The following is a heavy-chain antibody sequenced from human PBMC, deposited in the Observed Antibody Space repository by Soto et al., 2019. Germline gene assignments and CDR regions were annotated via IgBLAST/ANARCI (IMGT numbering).Heavy chain of an antibody. V-gene: IGHV3-30*18. Sequence: GGSLRLSCAASGFTFSSYGMHWVRQAPGKGLEWVAVISYDGSNKYYADSVKGRFTISRDNSKNTRYLQMNSLRAEDTAVYYCAKEGQQLVIHPDLPRGYWGQGTLVTVSS. CDR1: GFTFSSYG. CDR3: AKEGQQLVIHPDLPRGY. J-gene: IGHJ4*02. D-gene: IGHD6-13*01. CDR2: ISYDGSNK.